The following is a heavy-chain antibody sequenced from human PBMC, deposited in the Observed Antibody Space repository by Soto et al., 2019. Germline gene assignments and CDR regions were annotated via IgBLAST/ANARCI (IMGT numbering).Heavy chain of an antibody. J-gene: IGHJ6*02. CDR2: IYYSGST. V-gene: IGHV4-31*03. CDR3: ARDPRGAGYGMDV. Sequence: QVQLQESGPGLVKPSQTLSLTCTVSGGSISSGGYYWSWIRQHPGKGLEWIGYIYYSGSTYYNPSLKSRVTIAVDTSKSQFSLKLSSVTAADTAVYYCARDPRGAGYGMDVWGQGTTVTVSS. CDR1: GGSISSGGYY. D-gene: IGHD6-19*01.